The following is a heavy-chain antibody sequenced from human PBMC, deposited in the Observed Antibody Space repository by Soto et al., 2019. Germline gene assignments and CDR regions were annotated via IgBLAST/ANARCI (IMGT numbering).Heavy chain of an antibody. CDR3: ARNPSP. CDR2: IYNSGNI. J-gene: IGHJ5*02. Sequence: QLQLQESGSGLVKPSQTLSLTCAVPGGSISSGGYSWSWIRQPPGKGLEWIGYIYNSGNIYYNPSLKSRVTIYVDRSTNQFSQKLTSVTAANTAVYSCARNPSPCGHATLVTVSS. V-gene: IGHV4-30-2*01. CDR1: GGSISSGGYS.